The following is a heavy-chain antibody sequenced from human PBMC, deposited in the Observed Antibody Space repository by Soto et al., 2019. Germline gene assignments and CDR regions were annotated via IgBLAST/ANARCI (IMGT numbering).Heavy chain of an antibody. CDR2: IYNGGGT. J-gene: IGHJ4*02. D-gene: IGHD5-18*01. V-gene: IGHV3-66*01. Sequence: LRLSCAASGFTVSSNFLSWFRLAPGKGLEWVSVIYNGGGTYYGDSVKGRFTISIDNSKNTLYLQMNSLRAEDTAVYYCARDGQYSYGTFDYWGQGTLVTVSS. CDR3: ARDGQYSYGTFDY. CDR1: GFTVSSNF.